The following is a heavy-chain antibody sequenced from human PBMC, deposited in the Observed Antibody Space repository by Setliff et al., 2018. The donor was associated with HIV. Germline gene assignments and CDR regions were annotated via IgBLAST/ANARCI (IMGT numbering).Heavy chain of an antibody. D-gene: IGHD1-1*01. CDR3: ASARIPTGGTSTSVDY. V-gene: IGHV3-23*01. J-gene: IGHJ4*02. Sequence: GESLKISCGASGFSFDVYAMNWVRQAPGKGLEWVSTISSTGGSTYYADSVKGRFTISRDNSKNTLYLQLNSLRPEDTALYYCASARIPTGGTSTSVDYWGQGTLVTVSS. CDR2: ISSTGGST. CDR1: GFSFDVYA.